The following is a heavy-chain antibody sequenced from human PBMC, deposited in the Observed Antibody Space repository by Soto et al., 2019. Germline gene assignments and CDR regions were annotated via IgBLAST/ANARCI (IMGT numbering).Heavy chain of an antibody. V-gene: IGHV3-30*03. Sequence: GGSLRLSCESSGFTFSGYGMHWFRQAPGKGLEWVAVISYYGTNEYYEDSVKGRFTISRDNSKNTLYLQMNSLRIEDTAVYYCARDGPSDIVVVQAAIDGLDVWGQGTTVTVSS. CDR1: GFTFSGYG. CDR3: ARDGPSDIVVVQAAIDGLDV. CDR2: ISYYGTNE. J-gene: IGHJ6*01. D-gene: IGHD2-2*02.